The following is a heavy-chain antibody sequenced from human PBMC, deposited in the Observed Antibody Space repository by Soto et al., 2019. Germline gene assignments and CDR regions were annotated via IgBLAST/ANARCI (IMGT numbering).Heavy chain of an antibody. CDR3: TSNLVRGVPVDY. CDR1: GFTFSNYG. D-gene: IGHD3-10*01. Sequence: PGGSLRLSCAASGFTFSNYGMSWVRQAPGKGLEWVSAISGGGGSTYYADSVKGRFTISRDNSKNTLYLQMISLRAEDTAVYYCTSNLVRGVPVDYWGQGTLVTVSS. V-gene: IGHV3-23*01. CDR2: ISGGGGST. J-gene: IGHJ4*02.